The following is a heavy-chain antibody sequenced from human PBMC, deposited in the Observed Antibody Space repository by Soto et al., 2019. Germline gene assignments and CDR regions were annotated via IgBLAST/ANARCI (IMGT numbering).Heavy chain of an antibody. D-gene: IGHD1-7*01. V-gene: IGHV4-61*01. Sequence: SETLSLTCTVSGGSVSSGSYYWSWIRQPPGKGLEWIGYIYYSGSTNYNPSLKSRVTISVDASKNQFSLKLSSVTAADTAVYYCARDRRLELRGDYYGMDVWGQGTTVTVSS. CDR2: IYYSGST. CDR1: GGSVSSGSYY. J-gene: IGHJ6*02. CDR3: ARDRRLELRGDYYGMDV.